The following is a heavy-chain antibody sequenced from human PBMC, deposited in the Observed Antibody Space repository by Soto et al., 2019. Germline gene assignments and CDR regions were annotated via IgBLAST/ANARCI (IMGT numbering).Heavy chain of an antibody. J-gene: IGHJ4*02. D-gene: IGHD1-1*01. CDR2: INPNSGGT. V-gene: IGHV1-2*04. CDR3: ARGPARTGTTGCLDY. CDR1: GYTFTGYY. Sequence: ASVKVSCKASGYTFTGYYMHWVRQAPGQGLEWMGWINPNSGGTNYAQKFQGWVTMTRDTSISTAYMELSRLRFDDTAVYYCARGPARTGTTGCLDYWGQGTLITVSS.